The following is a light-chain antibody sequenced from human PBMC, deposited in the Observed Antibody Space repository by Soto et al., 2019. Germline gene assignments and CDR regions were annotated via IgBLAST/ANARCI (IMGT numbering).Light chain of an antibody. V-gene: IGKV3-20*01. Sequence: IVMTQSPSTRSMSSGETATLSCRASQSISSSYLAWYQQKPGQAPRLLIYGAFSRATGIPDRFSGSGSGTDFTLTINRVAPEGFAVYYCQQYVSLPITFGQGTQLEIK. J-gene: IGKJ5*01. CDR2: GAF. CDR1: QSISSSY. CDR3: QQYVSLPIT.